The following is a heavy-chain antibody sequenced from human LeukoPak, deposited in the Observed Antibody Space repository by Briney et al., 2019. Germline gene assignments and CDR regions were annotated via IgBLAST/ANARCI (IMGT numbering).Heavy chain of an antibody. D-gene: IGHD7-27*01. J-gene: IGHJ4*02. Sequence: ASVKVSCKASGYTXNGFYLHWVRQAPGQGLEWMGWINPNSGGTNYAQKFQGRVTMTRDTSISTAYMELSRLRSDDTAMYYCARDLWGQGRLDYWGQGTLVTVSS. V-gene: IGHV1-2*02. CDR1: GYTXNGFY. CDR2: INPNSGGT. CDR3: ARDLWGQGRLDY.